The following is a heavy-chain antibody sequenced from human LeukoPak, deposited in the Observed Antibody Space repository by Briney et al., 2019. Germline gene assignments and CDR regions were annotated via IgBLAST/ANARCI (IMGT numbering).Heavy chain of an antibody. J-gene: IGHJ5*02. D-gene: IGHD6-13*01. V-gene: IGHV4-39*01. CDR3: ARMEQQLVRGVNWFDP. CDR1: GGSISSSSYY. CDR2: IYYSGST. Sequence: SETLSLTCTVSGGSISSSSYYWGWIRQPPGKGLEWIGSIYYSGSTYYNPSLKSRVTISVDTSKNQFSLKLSSVTAADTAVYYCARMEQQLVRGVNWFDPWGQGTLVTVSS.